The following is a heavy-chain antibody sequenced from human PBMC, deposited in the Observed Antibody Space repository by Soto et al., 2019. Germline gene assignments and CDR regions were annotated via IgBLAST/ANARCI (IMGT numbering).Heavy chain of an antibody. Sequence: PSETLSLTCTVSGGSISSSSYYWGWIRQPPGKGLEWIGSIYYSGSTYYNPSLKSRVTISVDTSKNQFSLKLSSVTAADTAVYYCARHGDAYYFDYWGQGTLVTVSS. D-gene: IGHD7-27*01. J-gene: IGHJ4*02. V-gene: IGHV4-39*01. CDR3: ARHGDAYYFDY. CDR2: IYYSGST. CDR1: GGSISSSSYY.